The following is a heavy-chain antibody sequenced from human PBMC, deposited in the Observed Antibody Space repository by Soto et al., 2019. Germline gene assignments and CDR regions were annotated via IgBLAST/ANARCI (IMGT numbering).Heavy chain of an antibody. Sequence: TLSLTCTVSGGSITSGGYYWSWIRQHPGKGLEWIGYIYYSGSTYYNPSLKSRVTISVDRSKNQFSLKLSSVTAADTAVYYCARGDYDFWSGYYERKGASWFDPWGQGTLVTVSS. CDR3: ARGDYDFWSGYYERKGASWFDP. J-gene: IGHJ5*02. V-gene: IGHV4-31*03. D-gene: IGHD3-3*01. CDR1: GGSITSGGYY. CDR2: IYYSGST.